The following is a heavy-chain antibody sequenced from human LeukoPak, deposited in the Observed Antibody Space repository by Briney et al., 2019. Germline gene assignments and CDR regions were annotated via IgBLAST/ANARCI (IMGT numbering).Heavy chain of an antibody. Sequence: GGSLRLSCAASGFTVSSNYMSWVRQAPGKGLEWVSVIYSGGSTYYADSVKGRFTISRDNSKNTLYPQMNSLRAEDTAVYYCVSYSSGSYVGYWGQGTLVTVSS. J-gene: IGHJ4*02. D-gene: IGHD1-26*01. CDR3: VSYSSGSYVGY. CDR2: IYSGGST. CDR1: GFTVSSNY. V-gene: IGHV3-53*01.